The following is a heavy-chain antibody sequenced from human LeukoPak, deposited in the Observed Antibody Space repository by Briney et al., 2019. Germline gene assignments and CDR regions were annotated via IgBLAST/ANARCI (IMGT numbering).Heavy chain of an antibody. D-gene: IGHD6-13*01. CDR3: ERVGQQLVLWYYFDY. J-gene: IGHJ4*02. V-gene: IGHV1-69*13. Sequence: SVKVSCKASGGTFSSYAISWVRQAPGQGLEWVGGVIPIFGTANYAQQFQGRVTITAAESTSTAYMQLSSMRSEDKAVYYCERVGQQLVLWYYFDYWGQGTLVTVSS. CDR1: GGTFSSYA. CDR2: VIPIFGTA.